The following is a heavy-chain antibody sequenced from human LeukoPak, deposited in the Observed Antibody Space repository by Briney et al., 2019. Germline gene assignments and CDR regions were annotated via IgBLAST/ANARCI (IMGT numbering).Heavy chain of an antibody. CDR3: ARDFYYYDSSGYSGYGMDV. Sequence: SETLSLTCTVSGGSVGSYYWSWIRQPPGKGLEWIGHIYHSGSTNYNPSLKSRVTISVDTSKNQFSLRLTSVTAADTAVYYCARDFYYYDSSGYSGYGMDVWGKGTTVTVSS. CDR1: GGSVGSYY. J-gene: IGHJ6*04. CDR2: IYHSGST. V-gene: IGHV4-59*02. D-gene: IGHD3-22*01.